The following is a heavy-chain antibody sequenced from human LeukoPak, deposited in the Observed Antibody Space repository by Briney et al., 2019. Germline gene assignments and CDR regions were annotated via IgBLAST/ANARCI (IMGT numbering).Heavy chain of an antibody. D-gene: IGHD3-22*01. J-gene: IGHJ4*02. V-gene: IGHV3-23*01. Sequence: PGGSLRLSCAASGFTFRAYAMNWVRQAPGKGLEWVSVISTSGESAYYADSVKGRFTISRDNSKNTLYLQMNSLRAEDTAVYYCAKDRGSGYHYFDYWGQGTLVTVSS. CDR2: ISTSGESA. CDR3: AKDRGSGYHYFDY. CDR1: GFTFRAYA.